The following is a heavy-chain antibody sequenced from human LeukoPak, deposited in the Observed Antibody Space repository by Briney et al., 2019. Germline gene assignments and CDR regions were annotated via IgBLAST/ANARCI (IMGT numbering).Heavy chain of an antibody. CDR1: GGSISSSSYY. V-gene: IGHV4-39*01. D-gene: IGHD3-16*02. J-gene: IGHJ4*02. CDR3: ARHYKYYDYVWGSYRTTRFDY. Sequence: PSETLSLTCTVSGGSISSSSYYWGWIRQPPGKGLEWTGSIYYSGSTYYNPSLKSRVTISVDTSKNQFSLKLSSVTAADTAVYYCARHYKYYDYVWGSYRTTRFDYWGQGTLVTVSS. CDR2: IYYSGST.